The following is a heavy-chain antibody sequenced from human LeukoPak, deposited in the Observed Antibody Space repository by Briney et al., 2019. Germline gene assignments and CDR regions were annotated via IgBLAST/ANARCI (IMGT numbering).Heavy chain of an antibody. J-gene: IGHJ6*02. D-gene: IGHD2-2*01. V-gene: IGHV5-51*01. CDR3: ASHLYCSSTSCYGEGYYYGMDV. Sequence: GESLKISCQTSGFIFTTYWIGWVRQMPGKGLEWMGIIYPGDSDTRYSPSFQGQVTISADKSISTAYLQWSSLKASDTAMYYCASHLYCSSTSCYGEGYYYGMDVWGQGTTVTVSS. CDR1: GFIFTTYW. CDR2: IYPGDSDT.